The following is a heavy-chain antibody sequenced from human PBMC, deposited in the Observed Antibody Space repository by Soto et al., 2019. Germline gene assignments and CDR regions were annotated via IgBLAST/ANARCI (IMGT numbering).Heavy chain of an antibody. V-gene: IGHV1-2*04. J-gene: IGHJ6*02. CDR1: GYTFTGYY. D-gene: IGHD3-10*01. CDR2: INPNSGGT. CDR3: ARSPREDYGSGSYYSEAIYGMDV. Sequence: ASVKVSCKASGYTFTGYYMRWVRQAPGQGLEWMGWINPNSGGTNYAQKFQGWVTMTRDTSISTAYMELSRLRSDDTAVYYCARSPREDYGSGSYYSEAIYGMDVWGQGTTVTVSS.